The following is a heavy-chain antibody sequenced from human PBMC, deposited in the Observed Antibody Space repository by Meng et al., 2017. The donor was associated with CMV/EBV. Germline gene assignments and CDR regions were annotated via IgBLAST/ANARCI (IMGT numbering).Heavy chain of an antibody. Sequence: SVQVSCQASGFTFTNSAVQWVRQARGQRLEWIGWIVVGSGNTNYAQKLQERVTITRDMSTSTAYMELSSLRSEDTAVYYCAADWHDYDFWGGSNYGMDVWGQGTTVTVSS. CDR3: AADWHDYDFWGGSNYGMDV. J-gene: IGHJ6*02. D-gene: IGHD3-3*01. V-gene: IGHV1-58*01. CDR1: GFTFTNSA. CDR2: IVVGSGNT.